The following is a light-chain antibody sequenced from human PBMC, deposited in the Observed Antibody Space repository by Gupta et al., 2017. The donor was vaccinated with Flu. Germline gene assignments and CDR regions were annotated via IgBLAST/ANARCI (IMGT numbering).Light chain of an antibody. Sequence: QSALTQPPSASGSPGQSVTISCTGTNSDIGGYDYVSWYQPHPGKAPKLIIFEVSKRPSGVPDRFSGSKSGNTASLTVSGLQAEDEAHYYCSSYAGYNTLGLFGGGTKLTVL. J-gene: IGLJ3*02. CDR2: EVS. V-gene: IGLV2-8*01. CDR3: SSYAGYNTLGL. CDR1: NSDIGGYDY.